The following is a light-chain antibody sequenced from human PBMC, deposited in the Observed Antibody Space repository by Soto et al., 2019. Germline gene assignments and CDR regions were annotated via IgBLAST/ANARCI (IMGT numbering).Light chain of an antibody. V-gene: IGLV2-8*01. CDR1: SSDVGAYNY. CDR2: DVT. CDR3: ISYAGSSIWV. Sequence: QSALTQPPSASGSPGRSVPISCTGTSSDVGAYNYVSWYQQHPGKAPKLMIYDVTKRPSGVPDRFSGSKSGNTASLTVSGLQAEDEADYYCISYAGSSIWVFGGGTKLTVL. J-gene: IGLJ3*02.